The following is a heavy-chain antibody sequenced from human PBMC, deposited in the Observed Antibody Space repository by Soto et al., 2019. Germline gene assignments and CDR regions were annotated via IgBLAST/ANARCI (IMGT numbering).Heavy chain of an antibody. CDR2: ISPSNGQT. V-gene: IGHV1-18*01. Sequence: GASVKVSCKASGYTFSYLGLSWVRQAPGQGLEWMGWISPSNGQTIYAQNFHGRVTMTTDTSTATAHMELRSLISDDTAVYYCARVIMIFGVANLGSYFDYWGQGTRVTVSS. J-gene: IGHJ4*02. D-gene: IGHD3-3*01. CDR3: ARVIMIFGVANLGSYFDY. CDR1: GYTFSYLG.